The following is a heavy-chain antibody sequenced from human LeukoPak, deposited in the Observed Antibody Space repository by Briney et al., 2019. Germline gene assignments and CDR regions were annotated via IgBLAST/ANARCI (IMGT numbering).Heavy chain of an antibody. D-gene: IGHD3-10*01. J-gene: IGHJ6*02. CDR2: INPNSGGT. CDR3: ARETGTGYYYGMDV. Sequence: ASVKVSCKASGYTFTSYYMHWVRQAPGQGLEWMGWINPNSGGTNYAQKFQGWVTMTRDTSISTAYMELSRLRSDDTAVYYCARETGTGYYYGMDVWGQGTTVTVSS. CDR1: GYTFTSYY. V-gene: IGHV1-2*04.